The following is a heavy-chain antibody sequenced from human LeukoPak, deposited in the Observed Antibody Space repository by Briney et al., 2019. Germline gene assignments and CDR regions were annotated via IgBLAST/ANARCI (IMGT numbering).Heavy chain of an antibody. J-gene: IGHJ4*02. D-gene: IGHD5-18*01. V-gene: IGHV4-4*07. CDR3: ARDGLYSNGYSYFDY. CDR1: GASISSYH. CDR2: VHSSGTT. Sequence: PSETLSLTCTVSGASISSYHWSWIRQPAGKGLEWIGRVHSSGTTNYNPSLTSRVTMSMGTSKSQLSLMLTSVTAADTAVYYCARDGLYSNGYSYFDYWGQGALVTVSS.